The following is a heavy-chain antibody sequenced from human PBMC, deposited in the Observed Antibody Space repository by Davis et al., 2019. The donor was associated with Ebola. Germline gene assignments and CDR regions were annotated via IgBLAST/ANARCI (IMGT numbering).Heavy chain of an antibody. J-gene: IGHJ6*02. V-gene: IGHV4-61*05. CDR1: GGSISSSSYY. Sequence: MPSETLSLTCTVSGGSISSSSYYWSWIRQPPGKGLEWIGYIYYSGSTNYNPSLKSRVTISVDTSKNQFSLKLSSVTAADTAVYYCARRIQLAYYYYGMDVWGQGTTVTVSS. CDR3: ARRIQLAYYYYGMDV. D-gene: IGHD5-18*01. CDR2: IYYSGST.